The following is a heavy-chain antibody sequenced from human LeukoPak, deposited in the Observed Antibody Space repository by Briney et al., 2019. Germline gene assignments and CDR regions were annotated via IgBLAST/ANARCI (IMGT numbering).Heavy chain of an antibody. J-gene: IGHJ4*02. V-gene: IGHV1-8*01. CDR2: MNPNSGNT. CDR1: GYTFTSYD. CDR3: ARGLYDSSGYYYFDY. D-gene: IGHD3-22*01. Sequence: EASVKVSCKASGYTFTSYDINWVRQATGQGLEWMGWMNPNSGNTGYAQKFQGRVTMTRNTSIRIAYMELSSLRSEDTAVYYCARGLYDSSGYYYFDYWGQGTLVTVSS.